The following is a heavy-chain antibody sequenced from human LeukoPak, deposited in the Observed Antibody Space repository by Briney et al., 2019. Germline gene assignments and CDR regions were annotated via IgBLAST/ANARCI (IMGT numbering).Heavy chain of an antibody. CDR1: GGSFSGYY. CDR3: ARGPAGYQLLYDYYYYYGMDV. V-gene: IGHV4-34*01. D-gene: IGHD2-2*02. J-gene: IGHJ6*02. CDR2: INHSGST. Sequence: ASETLSLTCAVYGGSFSGYYWSWLRQPPGKGLEWIGEINHSGSTNYNPSLKSRVTISVDTSKNQFSLKVSSVTAADTAVYYCARGPAGYQLLYDYYYYYGMDVWGQGTTVTVSS.